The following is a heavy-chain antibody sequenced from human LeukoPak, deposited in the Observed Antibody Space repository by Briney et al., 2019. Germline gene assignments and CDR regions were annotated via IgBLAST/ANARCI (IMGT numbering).Heavy chain of an antibody. CDR3: ATYSSLNAREFQY. V-gene: IGHV3-7*01. CDR1: GFTFSTYW. CDR2: IKQDGSDK. D-gene: IGHD3-22*01. Sequence: GGSLRLSCAASGFTFSTYWMSWVRQAPGKGLEWVASIKQDGSDKYYVDSVKGRFTISRDNAKNSLYLQMNSLRAEDTAVYYCATYSSLNAREFQYWGQGTLVTVSS. J-gene: IGHJ1*01.